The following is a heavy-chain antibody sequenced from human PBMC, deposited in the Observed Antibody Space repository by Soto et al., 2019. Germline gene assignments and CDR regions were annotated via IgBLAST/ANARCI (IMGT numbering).Heavy chain of an antibody. CDR2: ISFDGSNK. Sequence: SLRLSCAASGFTFSSYCMHWVLQAPGKGLEWVAVISFDGSNKYYADSVKGRFTISRDNSKNTLYLQMNSLRAEDTAVYYCAKDLARDYYYGMDVWGQGTTVTVSS. CDR1: GFTFSSYC. V-gene: IGHV3-30*18. J-gene: IGHJ6*02. CDR3: AKDLARDYYYGMDV.